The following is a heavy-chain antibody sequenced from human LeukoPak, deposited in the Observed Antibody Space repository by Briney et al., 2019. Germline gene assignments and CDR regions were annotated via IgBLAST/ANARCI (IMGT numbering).Heavy chain of an antibody. CDR3: ASPPVYSRGWYIYYFDY. Sequence: GGSLRLSCAASGFTFSSYAMSWVRQAPGKGLEWVSAISGSGGSTYYADSVKGRFTISRDNSKNKLYLQMNSLRAEDTAVYYCASPPVYSRGWYIYYFDYWGQGTLVTVSS. D-gene: IGHD6-19*01. CDR2: ISGSGGST. V-gene: IGHV3-23*01. CDR1: GFTFSSYA. J-gene: IGHJ4*02.